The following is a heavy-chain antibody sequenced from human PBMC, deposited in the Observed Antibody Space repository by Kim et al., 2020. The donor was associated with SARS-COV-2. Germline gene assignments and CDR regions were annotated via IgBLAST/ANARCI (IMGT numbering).Heavy chain of an antibody. D-gene: IGHD3-22*01. CDR2: ISYDGSDK. V-gene: IGHV3-30*18. Sequence: GGSLRRSCAASGFTFSSYGMHWVRQAPGKGLEWVAVISYDGSDKYYADSVKGRFTISRDNSKNTLYLQMNSLRAEDTAVYYCAKDLTNYYDSSGYYYYYG. J-gene: IGHJ6*01. CDR1: GFTFSSYG. CDR3: AKDLTNYYDSSGYYYYYG.